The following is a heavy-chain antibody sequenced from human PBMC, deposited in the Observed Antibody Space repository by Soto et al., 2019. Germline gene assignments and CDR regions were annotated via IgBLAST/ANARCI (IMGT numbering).Heavy chain of an antibody. CDR2: IFSNDEK. Sequence: SGPTLVNPTETLTLTCTVSGFSLSNARMGVSWIRQPPGKALEWLAHIFSNDEKSYSTSLKSRLTISKDTSKSQVVLTMTNMDPVDTATYYCARMIFPYGTTGTTLVSDRYYFDYWGQGTLVTVSS. CDR3: ARMIFPYGTTGTTLVSDRYYFDY. J-gene: IGHJ4*02. V-gene: IGHV2-26*01. CDR1: GFSLSNARMG. D-gene: IGHD1-1*01.